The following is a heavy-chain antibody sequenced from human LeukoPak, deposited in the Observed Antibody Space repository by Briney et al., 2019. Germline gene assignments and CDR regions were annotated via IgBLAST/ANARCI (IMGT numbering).Heavy chain of an antibody. V-gene: IGHV3-21*01. D-gene: IGHD4-17*01. CDR2: IGSGGHNI. J-gene: IGHJ6*01. Sequence: GGSLRLSCEASGFTFSAYAMTWVRQAPGKGLGWVSSIGSGGHNIFYADPVKGRFTISRDNAKNSLYLQMNSLRVEDTAVYYCARHGDGFYHGMDVWGQGTTVTVSS. CDR3: ARHGDGFYHGMDV. CDR1: GFTFSAYA.